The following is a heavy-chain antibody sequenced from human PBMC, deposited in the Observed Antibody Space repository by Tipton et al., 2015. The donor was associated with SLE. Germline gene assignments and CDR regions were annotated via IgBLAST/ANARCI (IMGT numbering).Heavy chain of an antibody. J-gene: IGHJ3*02. CDR3: ARDGSNRAFDI. D-gene: IGHD1-26*01. V-gene: IGHV1-69*04. CDR2: IIPILGIA. Sequence: LVQSGAEVKKPGSSVKVSCKASGGTFSSYTISWVRQAPGQGLEWMGRIIPILGIANYAQKFQGRVTITADKSTSTAYMELSSLRSEDTAVYYCARDGSNRAFDIWGQGTMVTVSS. CDR1: GGTFSSYT.